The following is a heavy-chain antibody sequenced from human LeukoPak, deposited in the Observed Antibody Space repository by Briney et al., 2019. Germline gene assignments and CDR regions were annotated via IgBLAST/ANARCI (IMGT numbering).Heavy chain of an antibody. D-gene: IGHD2-21*02. CDR2: ISSSGSTI. CDR3: ARQDTTAYRHSDY. Sequence: GGSLRLSCAASGFTFSDYYMSWIRQAPGKGLEWVSYISSSGSTIYYADSVKGRFTISRDNSKNTLYLQMNSLRAEDTAVYYCARQDTTAYRHSDYWGQGTLVTVSP. J-gene: IGHJ4*02. V-gene: IGHV3-11*04. CDR1: GFTFSDYY.